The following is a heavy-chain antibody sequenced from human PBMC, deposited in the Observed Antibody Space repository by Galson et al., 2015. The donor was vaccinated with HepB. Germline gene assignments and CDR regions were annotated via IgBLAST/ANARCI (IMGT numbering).Heavy chain of an antibody. CDR3: AKDLSRPYYYDSSGYYSFDY. V-gene: IGHV3-30*18. CDR2: ISYDGSNK. J-gene: IGHJ4*02. CDR1: GFTFSSYG. D-gene: IGHD3-22*01. Sequence: SLRLSCAASGFTFSSYGMHWVRQAPGKGLEWVAVISYDGSNKYYADSVKGRFTISRDNSKNTLYLQMNSLRAEDTAVYYCAKDLSRPYYYDSSGYYSFDYWGQGTLVTVSS.